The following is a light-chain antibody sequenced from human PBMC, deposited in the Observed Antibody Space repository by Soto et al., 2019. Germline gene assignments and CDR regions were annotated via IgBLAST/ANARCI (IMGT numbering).Light chain of an antibody. J-gene: IGLJ2*01. Sequence: QSALTQPPSVSGSPGQSVTISCSGTSADVGGYNYVSWCQQHPGAAPKLVIYEVSERPSAVPDRFSGSKSGNTASLTVSGLQTDDEADYYCSSYAGNNIVVFGGGTKLTVL. CDR1: SADVGGYNY. V-gene: IGLV2-8*01. CDR3: SSYAGNNIVV. CDR2: EVS.